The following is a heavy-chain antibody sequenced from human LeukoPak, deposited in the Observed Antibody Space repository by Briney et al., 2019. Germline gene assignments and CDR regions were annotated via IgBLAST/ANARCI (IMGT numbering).Heavy chain of an antibody. J-gene: IGHJ4*02. CDR2: ISGSGGST. Sequence: GGSLRLSCAASGFTFSSYAMSWVRQAPGKGLECVPAISGSGGSTHYADSVKGRFTISRDNSKNTLYLQMNSLRAEDTAVYYCAKVPVDSSSWYVDYWGQGTLVTVSS. CDR1: GFTFSSYA. D-gene: IGHD6-13*01. CDR3: AKVPVDSSSWYVDY. V-gene: IGHV3-23*01.